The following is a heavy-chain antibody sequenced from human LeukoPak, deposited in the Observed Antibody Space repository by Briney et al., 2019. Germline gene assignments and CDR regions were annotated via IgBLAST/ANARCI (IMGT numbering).Heavy chain of an antibody. CDR3: ARSARLMKGVVEVTALDD. Sequence: PGGSLRLSCEDSGFTFRSYEMNWVRQAPGKGLEWIAYLSSSRSAFSYADSVKGRFTIARDNAKNSVYLEMNSLRADDTAVYYCARSARLMKGVVEVTALDDWGQGTLVTVSS. V-gene: IGHV3-48*03. J-gene: IGHJ4*02. D-gene: IGHD3-3*01. CDR1: GFTFRSYE. CDR2: LSSSRSAF.